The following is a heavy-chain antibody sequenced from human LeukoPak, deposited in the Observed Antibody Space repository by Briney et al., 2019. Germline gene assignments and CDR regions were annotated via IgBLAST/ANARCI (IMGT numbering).Heavy chain of an antibody. CDR3: AASIWFGIYPDY. CDR2: FNPSGNT. V-gene: IGHV4-38-2*02. CDR1: GYSISSNYN. D-gene: IGHD3-10*01. J-gene: IGHJ4*02. Sequence: SETLSLTCSVSGYSISSNYNWAWIRQPPGKGLEWIGTFNPSGNTYYNPSLKSRITISVDTSKNQFSLKLTSVTAADTAVYYCAASIWFGIYPDYWGQGTLVTVSS.